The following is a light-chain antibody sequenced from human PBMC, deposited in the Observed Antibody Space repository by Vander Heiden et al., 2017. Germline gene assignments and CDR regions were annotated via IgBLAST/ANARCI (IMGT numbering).Light chain of an antibody. CDR2: DVD. CDR3: CSYAGTYTPFV. J-gene: IGLJ1*01. Sequence: QSAPTQPPAVSGCPGQPVPISRTRTSSDVGRYDYVSWHQQHPGKAPKLIISDVDKRPSGVPDRFSGSKFGSTASLTISGLQADDEADYYCCSYAGTYTPFVFGTGTTVTVL. V-gene: IGLV2-11*01. CDR1: SSDVGRYDY.